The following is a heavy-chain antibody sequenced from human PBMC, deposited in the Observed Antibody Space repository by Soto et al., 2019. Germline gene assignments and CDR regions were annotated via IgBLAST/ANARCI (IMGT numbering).Heavy chain of an antibody. Sequence: SETLSLTCTVSGGSIRNGDYYWGWIRQPPGKGLEWIGYVYYSGTTYSHPSLNSRVSISVDMSKNQFSLKLSSVTAADTAVYYCARRGLGDNYESSGYRALDDWGRGTLVTVSS. CDR2: VYYSGTT. V-gene: IGHV4-30-4*01. CDR1: GGSIRNGDYY. J-gene: IGHJ4*02. D-gene: IGHD3-22*01. CDR3: ARRGLGDNYESSGYRALDD.